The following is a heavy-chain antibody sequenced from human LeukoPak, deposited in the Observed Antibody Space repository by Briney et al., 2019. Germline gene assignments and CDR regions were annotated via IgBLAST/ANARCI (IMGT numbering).Heavy chain of an antibody. J-gene: IGHJ4*02. V-gene: IGHV3-23*01. CDR3: AKGYSDILTGYWGHFDY. D-gene: IGHD3-9*01. CDR2: ISGSGGST. Sequence: PGGSLRLSCAASGFTFSSYAMSWVRQAPGKGLEWVSAISGSGGSTYYADSVKGRFTISRDNSKNTLYLQMNSLRAEDTAVYYCAKGYSDILTGYWGHFDYWGQGTLATVSS. CDR1: GFTFSSYA.